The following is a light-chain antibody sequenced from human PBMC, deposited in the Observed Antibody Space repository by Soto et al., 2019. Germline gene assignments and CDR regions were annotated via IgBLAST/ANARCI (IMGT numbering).Light chain of an antibody. V-gene: IGKV1-39*01. CDR3: QQSYSTLST. J-gene: IGKJ3*01. CDR1: QSISSY. CDR2: AAS. Sequence: DIQMTQSPSSLSASVGDRVTITCRASQSISSYLHWYQQKPGKAPKLLIYAASSLQSGVPSRFSGSGYGTDFTLTISRLQPEDFATYYCQQSYSTLSTFGPGTKVDIK.